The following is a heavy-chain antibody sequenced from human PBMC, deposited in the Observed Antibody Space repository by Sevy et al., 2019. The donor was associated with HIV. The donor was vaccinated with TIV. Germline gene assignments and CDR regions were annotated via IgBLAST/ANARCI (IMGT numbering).Heavy chain of an antibody. V-gene: IGHV1-2*02. CDR3: ARGRHDYSNYPYYFDY. Sequence: ASVKVSCKASGYTFTGYYMHWVRQAPGQGLEWMGWINPNSGGTNYAQKFQGRVTMTRDTSISTAYMELSRLRSDDTAVYYCARGRHDYSNYPYYFDYWGQGTLVTVSS. D-gene: IGHD4-4*01. J-gene: IGHJ4*02. CDR2: INPNSGGT. CDR1: GYTFTGYY.